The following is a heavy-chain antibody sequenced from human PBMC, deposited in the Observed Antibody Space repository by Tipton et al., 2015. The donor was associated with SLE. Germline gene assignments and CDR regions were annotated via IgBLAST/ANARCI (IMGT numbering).Heavy chain of an antibody. D-gene: IGHD5-12*01. CDR2: IYYSGST. V-gene: IGHV4-59*03. CDR1: GGSISSPY. CDR3: AGAPSGYYFDS. J-gene: IGHJ4*02. Sequence: TLSLTCTVSGGSISSPYWNWIRQSPGKGLEWIGNIYYSGSTNYDPSLQSRVTISVDTSKNQFSLKVSSVTAADTAVYYCAGAPSGYYFDSWGQGTLVTVSS.